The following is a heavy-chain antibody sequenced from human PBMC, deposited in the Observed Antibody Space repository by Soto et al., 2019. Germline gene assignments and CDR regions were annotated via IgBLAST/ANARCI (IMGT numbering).Heavy chain of an antibody. CDR2: IYYSGST. CDR3: ARSGYCGGDCYIRV. Sequence: QLQLQESGPGLVKPSETLSLTCTVSGGSISSSSYYWGWIRQPPGKGLEWIGSIYYSGSTYYNPSLTSRFTISVDTSKNQFSLRLSSVTAADTAVYYCARSGYCGGDCYIRVWGQGTLVTVSS. J-gene: IGHJ4*02. D-gene: IGHD2-21*02. V-gene: IGHV4-39*01. CDR1: GGSISSSSYY.